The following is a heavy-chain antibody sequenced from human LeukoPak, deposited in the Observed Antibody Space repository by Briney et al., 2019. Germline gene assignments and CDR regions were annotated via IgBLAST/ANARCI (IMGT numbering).Heavy chain of an antibody. J-gene: IGHJ4*02. V-gene: IGHV4-34*01. D-gene: IGHD1-1*01. Sequence: SETLSLTCAVYGGSFSGYYWSWIRQPPGKGLEWIGEINHSGSTNYNPSLKSRVTISVDTSKNQFSLKLSSVTAADTAVYYCARVGNWNAHSIDYWGQGTLVTVSS. CDR3: ARVGNWNAHSIDY. CDR2: INHSGST. CDR1: GGSFSGYY.